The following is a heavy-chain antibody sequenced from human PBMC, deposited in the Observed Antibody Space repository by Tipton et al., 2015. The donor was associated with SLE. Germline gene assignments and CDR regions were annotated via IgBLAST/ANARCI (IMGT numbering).Heavy chain of an antibody. Sequence: GSLRLSCAASGFTVSSNYMSWVRQAPGKGLEWVSVIYSGGTTYYADSVKGRFTISRHNSKNTLYLQMNSLRAEDTAVYYCARGVAVAGEAFDYWGQGTLVTVSS. CDR2: IYSGGTT. V-gene: IGHV3-53*04. D-gene: IGHD6-19*01. CDR3: ARGVAVAGEAFDY. J-gene: IGHJ4*02. CDR1: GFTVSSNY.